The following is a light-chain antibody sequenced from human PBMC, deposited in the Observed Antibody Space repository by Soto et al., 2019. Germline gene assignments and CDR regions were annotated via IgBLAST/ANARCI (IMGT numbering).Light chain of an antibody. V-gene: IGKV3-11*01. Sequence: EIVLTQSPSTLSWSPGERSTLSCIASQSVSSYLAWYQQKPGQAPRLLIYDASNRATGIPARFSGSGSGTDFTLTISSLEPEDFAVYYCQQRSNWPPITFGQGTRLEIK. CDR2: DAS. CDR1: QSVSSY. CDR3: QQRSNWPPIT. J-gene: IGKJ5*01.